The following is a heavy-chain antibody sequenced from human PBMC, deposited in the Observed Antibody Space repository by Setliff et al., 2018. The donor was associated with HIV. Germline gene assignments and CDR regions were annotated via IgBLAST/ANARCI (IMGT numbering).Heavy chain of an antibody. V-gene: IGHV3-7*03. CDR3: ASGYSSSSPRRDY. Sequence: GGSLRLSCAASGFTFSSYSMNWVRQAPGKGLEWVAKIKQDGSDKYYVDSVKGRFTISRDNSKNTLNLQRNSLRAEDTAVYYCASGYSSSSPRRDYWGQGTLVTVSS. D-gene: IGHD6-6*01. CDR2: IKQDGSDK. CDR1: GFTFSSYS. J-gene: IGHJ4*02.